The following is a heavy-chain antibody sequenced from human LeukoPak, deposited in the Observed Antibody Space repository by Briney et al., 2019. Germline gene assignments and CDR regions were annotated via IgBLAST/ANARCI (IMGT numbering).Heavy chain of an antibody. J-gene: IGHJ4*02. Sequence: GGSLRLSCAAPGFTFSDYYMSWFRQAPGKGLEWVSYISTRSDYTNYADSVRGRFTISRDNAKNSRYLQMNSRRAEDTAVYYCARGGKVRTDYWGQGTLVTVSS. D-gene: IGHD3-16*01. V-gene: IGHV3-11*06. CDR3: ARGGKVRTDY. CDR2: ISTRSDYT. CDR1: GFTFSDYY.